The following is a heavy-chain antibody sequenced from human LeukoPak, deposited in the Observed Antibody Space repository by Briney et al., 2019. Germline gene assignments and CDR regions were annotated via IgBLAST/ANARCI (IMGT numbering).Heavy chain of an antibody. V-gene: IGHV4-30-4*08. J-gene: IGHJ2*01. D-gene: IGHD6-19*01. CDR2: IYYSGST. Sequence: TLSLTWNICGASMDSGYNFWSWIRQPPRKGLEWIGYIYYSGSTYYNPSLKSRVTISVDTSKNQFSLKLSSVTAADTAVYYCASARIAVAGYWYFDLWGRGTLVTVSS. CDR1: GASMDSGYNF. CDR3: ASARIAVAGYWYFDL.